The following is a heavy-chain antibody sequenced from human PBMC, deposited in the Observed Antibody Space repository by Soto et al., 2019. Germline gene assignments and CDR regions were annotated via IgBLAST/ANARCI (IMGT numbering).Heavy chain of an antibody. CDR1: GFTFSSYG. CDR3: ARDGDNWNDVRRWGHAFDI. D-gene: IGHD1-20*01. V-gene: IGHV3-33*01. CDR2: IWYDGSNK. Sequence: QVQLVESGGGVVQPGRSLRLSCAASGFTFSSYGMHWVRQAPGKGLEWVAVIWYDGSNKYYADSVKGRFTISRDNSKNTLYLQMNSMRAEDTAVYYCARDGDNWNDVRRWGHAFDIWGQGKMVTVSS. J-gene: IGHJ3*02.